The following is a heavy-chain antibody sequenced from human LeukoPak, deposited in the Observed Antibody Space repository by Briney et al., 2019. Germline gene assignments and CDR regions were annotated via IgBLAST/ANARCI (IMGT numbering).Heavy chain of an antibody. CDR1: GGSISRYY. Sequence: SETLSLTCTVSGGSISRYYWSWIRQPPGKGLEWIGYIYDSGSTNYNPSLKSRVTISVDTSKKQFSLNLSSVTAADTAVYYCARAVAAAGKSPFFDYWGQGTLVTVSS. V-gene: IGHV4-59*01. J-gene: IGHJ4*02. CDR2: IYDSGST. D-gene: IGHD6-13*01. CDR3: ARAVAAAGKSPFFDY.